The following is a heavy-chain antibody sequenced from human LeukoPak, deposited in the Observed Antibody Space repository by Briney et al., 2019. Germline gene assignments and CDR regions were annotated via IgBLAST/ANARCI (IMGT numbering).Heavy chain of an antibody. CDR3: ARGTSYYDFWSGYFSFDY. J-gene: IGHJ4*02. D-gene: IGHD3-3*01. V-gene: IGHV3-7*01. Sequence: GGSLRLSCAASGFTFSSYWMSWVRQAPGKGLEWVANIKQDGSEKYYVDSVKGRFTISRDNAKNSLYLQMNSLRAEDTAVYYCARGTSYYDFWSGYFSFDYWGQGTLVTVSS. CDR2: IKQDGSEK. CDR1: GFTFSSYW.